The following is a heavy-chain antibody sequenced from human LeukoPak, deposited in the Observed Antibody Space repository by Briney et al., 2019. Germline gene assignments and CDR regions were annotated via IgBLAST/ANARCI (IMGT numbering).Heavy chain of an antibody. Sequence: GGSLRLSCAASGFTFSSYATHWVRQAPGKGLEWVAVISYDGSNKYYADSVKGRFTISRDNSKNTLYLQMNSLRAEDTAVYYCARGGYIAVAGGNDYWGQGTLVTVSS. V-gene: IGHV3-30-3*01. CDR1: GFTFSSYA. D-gene: IGHD6-19*01. CDR2: ISYDGSNK. CDR3: ARGGYIAVAGGNDY. J-gene: IGHJ4*02.